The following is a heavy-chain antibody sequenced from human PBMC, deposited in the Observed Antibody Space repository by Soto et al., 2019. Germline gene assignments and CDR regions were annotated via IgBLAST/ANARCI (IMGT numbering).Heavy chain of an antibody. Sequence: SETLSLTCSVYGGSSRAYHWSWIRQSPGEGLEWIGEFSYSGSLNYNPSLKRRVAVSLDTSTDHFSLTMTSVTAADTGVYFCAGGPRYWSFALWGRGALVTVSS. CDR1: GGSSRAYH. V-gene: IGHV4-34*01. D-gene: IGHD1-20*01. CDR2: FSYSGSL. J-gene: IGHJ2*01. CDR3: AGGPRYWSFAL.